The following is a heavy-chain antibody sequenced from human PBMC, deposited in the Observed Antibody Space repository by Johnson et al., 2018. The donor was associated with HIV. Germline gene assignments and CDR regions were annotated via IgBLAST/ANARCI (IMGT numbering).Heavy chain of an antibody. CDR2: IKSKTDGGTT. J-gene: IGHJ3*02. V-gene: IGHV3-15*01. Sequence: EVQLVESGGGLVKPGGSLRLSCAASGFTFSNAWMSWVRQAPGKGLEWVGRIKSKTDGGTTDYAAPVKGRFTLSRDDSKNTLYRQMNSLKTEDTAVYYCTTAGGRDTIFGVANDAFDIWGQGTMVTVSS. CDR3: TTAGGRDTIFGVANDAFDI. D-gene: IGHD3-3*01. CDR1: GFTFSNAW.